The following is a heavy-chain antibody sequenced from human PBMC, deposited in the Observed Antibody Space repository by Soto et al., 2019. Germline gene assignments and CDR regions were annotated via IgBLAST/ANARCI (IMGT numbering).Heavy chain of an antibody. CDR1: GFTFATYA. J-gene: IGHJ4*02. CDR2: INSAGST. Sequence: EVHLLESGGGLVQPGGSLRLSCAASGFTFATYAMTWVRQAPGKGLEWVSVINSAGSTYYADFAKGRFTISRDNSKNTLYLQMSSLRAEGTAVYYCAKDWYEDYWGQGTLVTVSS. V-gene: IGHV3-23*01. D-gene: IGHD6-13*01. CDR3: AKDWYEDY.